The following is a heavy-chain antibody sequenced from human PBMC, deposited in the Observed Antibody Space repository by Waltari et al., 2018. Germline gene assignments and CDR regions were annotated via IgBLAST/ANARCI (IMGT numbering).Heavy chain of an antibody. V-gene: IGHV1-46*01. CDR2: INPRCGST. CDR3: ATGVPYTRAY. Sequence: QVQLVQSGAEVKKPGASVKVSCKASGYTFTSYYMHWVRQAPGQGLEWMGIINPRCGSTSYAQKFQGRVTITADTSTDTAYRELSSLRSEDTAVYYCATGVPYTRAYWGQGTLVTVSS. CDR1: GYTFTSYY. D-gene: IGHD4-4*01. J-gene: IGHJ4*02.